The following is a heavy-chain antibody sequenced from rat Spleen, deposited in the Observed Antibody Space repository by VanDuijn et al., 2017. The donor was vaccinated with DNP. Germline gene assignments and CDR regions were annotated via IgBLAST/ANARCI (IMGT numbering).Heavy chain of an antibody. D-gene: IGHD1-3*01. CDR2: ITNGGGHT. J-gene: IGHJ4*01. V-gene: IGHV5-31*01. CDR3: ASTLVNYGTYGYYAMDA. CDR1: GFTFNYYW. Sequence: EVQLVESGGDLVQPGRSLKLSCVASGFTFNYYWMTWIRHVPGKGLEWIASITNGGGHTNYRDSVKGRFTVFRDDAKSTLYLQMNSLQTEDTATYYCASTLVNYGTYGYYAMDAWGQGTSVTVSS.